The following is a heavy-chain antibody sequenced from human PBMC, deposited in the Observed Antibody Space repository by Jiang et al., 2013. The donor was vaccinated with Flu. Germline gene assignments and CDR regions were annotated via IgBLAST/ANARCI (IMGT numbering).Heavy chain of an antibody. CDR1: GGSFSGYY. CDR3: ARRRPYCSGGSCYSRWFDP. D-gene: IGHD2-15*01. V-gene: IGHV4-34*01. Sequence: LLKPSETLSLTCAVYGGSFSGYYWSWIRQPPGKGLEWIGEINHSGSTNYNPSLKSRVTISVDTSKNQFSLKLSSVTAADTAVYYCARRRPYCSGGSCYSRWFDPWGQGTLVTVSS. J-gene: IGHJ5*02. CDR2: INHSGST.